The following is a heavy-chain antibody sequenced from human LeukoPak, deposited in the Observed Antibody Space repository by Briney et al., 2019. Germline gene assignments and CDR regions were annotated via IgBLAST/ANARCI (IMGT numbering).Heavy chain of an antibody. Sequence: GGSLRLSCAASGFTFSSNAMTWVRQAPGKGLEWVSAISGSGGSTYYADSVKGRFTISRDNSKNTLYLQMNSLRAEGTAVYYCARALVGGYWGQGTLVTVSS. CDR3: ARALVGGY. J-gene: IGHJ4*02. CDR2: ISGSGGST. CDR1: GFTFSSNA. V-gene: IGHV3-23*01. D-gene: IGHD6-6*01.